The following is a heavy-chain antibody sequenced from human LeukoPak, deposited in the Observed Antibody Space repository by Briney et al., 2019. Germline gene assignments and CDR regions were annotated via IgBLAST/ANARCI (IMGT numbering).Heavy chain of an antibody. J-gene: IGHJ6*02. V-gene: IGHV3-30*18. D-gene: IGHD6-13*01. Sequence: PGRSLRLSCAASGFTFSSYGMYWVRQAPGKGLEWVAVISYDGSNKYYADSVKGRFTISRDNSKNTLYLQMNSLRAEDTAVYYCAKVGLVQGYSGMDVWGQGTTVTVSS. CDR2: ISYDGSNK. CDR3: AKVGLVQGYSGMDV. CDR1: GFTFSSYG.